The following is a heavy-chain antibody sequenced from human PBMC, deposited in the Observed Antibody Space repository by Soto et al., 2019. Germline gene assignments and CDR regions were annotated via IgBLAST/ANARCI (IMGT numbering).Heavy chain of an antibody. D-gene: IGHD1-26*01. V-gene: IGHV4-61*01. CDR3: AREDMSGTYYFDY. Sequence: TSETLSLTCRVSGASVSSETHFWTWIRQPPGKGLEWIGYVYHSGITNSNPALTSRVTVSADKSRNQFSLTLDSVTPADTAVYYCAREDMSGTYYFDYWGPGTLVTVSS. J-gene: IGHJ4*02. CDR1: GASVSSETHF. CDR2: VYHSGIT.